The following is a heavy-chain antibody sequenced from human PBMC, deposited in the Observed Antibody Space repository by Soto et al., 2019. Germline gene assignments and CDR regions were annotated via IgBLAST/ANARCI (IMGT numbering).Heavy chain of an antibody. V-gene: IGHV1-58*01. J-gene: IGHJ4*02. CDR1: GFTFTNSA. CDR3: APELYEHGDCCHFDY. CDR2: IIVGVGKT. D-gene: IGHD2-21*02. Sequence: QMQVVQSGPEVKNPGTSVKVSCKTSGFTFTNSAVQWVRQAGGQSLEWIEWIIVGVGKTKSAQKIQERLTITRDISTSTTYMELSSLNSEATAVYYCAPELYEHGDCCHFDYWGQGTLATVSS.